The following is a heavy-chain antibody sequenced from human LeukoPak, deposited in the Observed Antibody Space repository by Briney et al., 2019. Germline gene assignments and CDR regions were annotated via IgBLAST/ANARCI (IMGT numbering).Heavy chain of an antibody. Sequence: ASVKVSCRASGGTFSSYAISWVRQAPGQGLEWMGGIIPIFGTANYAQKFQGRVTITADESTSTAYMELSSLRSEDTAVYYCARDVRTSEKIFGVPTNWFDPWGQGTLVTVSS. CDR2: IIPIFGTA. CDR3: ARDVRTSEKIFGVPTNWFDP. CDR1: GGTFSSYA. D-gene: IGHD3-3*01. J-gene: IGHJ5*02. V-gene: IGHV1-69*13.